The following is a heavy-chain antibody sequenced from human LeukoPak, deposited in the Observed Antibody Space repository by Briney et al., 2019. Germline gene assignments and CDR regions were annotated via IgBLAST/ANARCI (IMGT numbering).Heavy chain of an antibody. D-gene: IGHD1-26*01. J-gene: IGHJ4*02. CDR3: ARDMGHLDY. Sequence: PSETLSLTCTVSGAFISTRGYYWSWIRQPPGKGLEWIGYIYYSGSTYYNPSLKSRVTISVDTSKNQFSLKLNSVTAADTAVYYCARDMGHLDYWGQGTLVTVSS. CDR1: GAFISTRGYY. V-gene: IGHV4-30-4*01. CDR2: IYYSGST.